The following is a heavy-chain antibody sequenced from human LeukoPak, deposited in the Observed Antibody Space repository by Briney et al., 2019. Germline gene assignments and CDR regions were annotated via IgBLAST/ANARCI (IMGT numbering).Heavy chain of an antibody. J-gene: IGHJ6*03. CDR2: IYYSGST. V-gene: IGHV4-39*07. Sequence: NPSETLSLTCTVSGGSISSSSYYWGWIRQPPGKGLEWIGSIYYSGSTYYNPSLKSRVTISVDTSKNQFSLKLSSVTAADTAVYYCAREPPRTMIGIYYYYYMDVWGKGTTVTVSS. CDR3: AREPPRTMIGIYYYYYMDV. D-gene: IGHD3-22*01. CDR1: GGSISSSSYY.